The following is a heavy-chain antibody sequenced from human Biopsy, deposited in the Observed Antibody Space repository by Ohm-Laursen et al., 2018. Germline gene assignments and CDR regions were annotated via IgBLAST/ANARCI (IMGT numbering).Heavy chain of an antibody. CDR2: INPNSGNA. D-gene: IGHD3-9*01. Sequence: SVKVSCKASGYTFAGYYLHWVRQAPGHGLEWMGWINPNSGNANYAQSFQGRLTVTRDTSISTAYMELTSLTFDDTAICYFARVPAYPSIDGYYGLDLWGQGTTVIVSS. CDR1: GYTFAGYY. J-gene: IGHJ6*02. V-gene: IGHV1-2*02. CDR3: ARVPAYPSIDGYYGLDL.